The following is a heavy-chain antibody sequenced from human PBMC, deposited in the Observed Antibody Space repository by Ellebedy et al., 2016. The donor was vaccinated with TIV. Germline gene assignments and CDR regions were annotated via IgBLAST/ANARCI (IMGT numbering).Heavy chain of an antibody. J-gene: IGHJ4*02. CDR3: ARSRHSFGDYDF. D-gene: IGHD3-10*01. Sequence: MPSETLSLTCSVSSYSISSDYNWAWIRQPPGKGLEWIGSFSYSGNTFYNPSLNSRITISLDTSKNRCSLRLRSVTAADTAVYYCARSRHSFGDYDFWGLGTLVTVSS. CDR2: FSYSGNT. V-gene: IGHV4-38-2*02. CDR1: SYSISSDYN.